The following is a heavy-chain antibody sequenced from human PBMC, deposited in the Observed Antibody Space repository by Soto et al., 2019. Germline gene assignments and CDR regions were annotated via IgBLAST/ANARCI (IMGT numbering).Heavy chain of an antibody. D-gene: IGHD3-10*01. CDR1: GGSISSYY. V-gene: IGHV4-59*01. J-gene: IGHJ5*02. Sequence: PSETLSLTCTVSGGSISSYYWSWIRQPPGKGLEWIGYIYYSGSTNYNPSLKSRVTISVDTSKNQFSLKLSSVTAADTAVYYCASSPGGSGSYLAWGQGTLVTVSS. CDR2: IYYSGST. CDR3: ASSPGGSGSYLA.